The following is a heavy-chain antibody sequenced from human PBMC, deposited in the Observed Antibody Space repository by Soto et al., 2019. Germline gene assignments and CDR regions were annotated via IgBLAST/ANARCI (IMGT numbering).Heavy chain of an antibody. CDR2: IIPIFGTA. V-gene: IGHV1-69*01. J-gene: IGHJ6*02. CDR1: GGTFSSYA. CDR3: ARDSGEQQLYGMDV. Sequence: QVQLVQSGAEVKKPGSSVKVSCKASGGTFSSYAISWVLQAPGQGLEWMGGIIPIFGTANYAQTFQGRVTITADESTSTAYMELSSLRSEDTAVYYCARDSGEQQLYGMDVWGQGTTVTVSS. D-gene: IGHD6-13*01.